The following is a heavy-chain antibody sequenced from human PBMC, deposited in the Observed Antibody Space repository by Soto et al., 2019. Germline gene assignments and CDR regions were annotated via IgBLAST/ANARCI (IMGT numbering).Heavy chain of an antibody. CDR2: ISGSDGST. D-gene: IGHD3-16*01. V-gene: IGHV3-23*01. CDR1: GFSFSSYA. J-gene: IGHJ4*02. CDR3: SKDWERDAWDEDY. Sequence: EVQLLESGGGLVQPGGSLRLSCVASGFSFSSYAMSWVRQAPGKGLEWVSVISGSDGSTYYADSVKGRFTISRDNSKNPLYLQMNSLGGEDTAVYYWSKDWERDAWDEDYWGQGTLVTVSS.